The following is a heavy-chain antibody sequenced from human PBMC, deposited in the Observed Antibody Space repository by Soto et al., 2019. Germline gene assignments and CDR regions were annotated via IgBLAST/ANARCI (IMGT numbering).Heavy chain of an antibody. D-gene: IGHD3-22*01. V-gene: IGHV3-30-3*01. Sequence: HPGGSLRLSWAASGFTFNYYAMHWVRQAPGKGLEWVALISYGGSNKYYADSVNGRFTISRDNSENTLYLQMNSLGVEDTAVYYCARTPETGGYYHYFDYWGRGTLVTVSS. CDR2: ISYGGSNK. CDR1: GFTFNYYA. CDR3: ARTPETGGYYHYFDY. J-gene: IGHJ4*02.